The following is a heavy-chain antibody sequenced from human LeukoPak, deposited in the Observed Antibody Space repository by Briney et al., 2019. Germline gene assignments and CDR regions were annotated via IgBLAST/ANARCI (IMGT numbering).Heavy chain of an antibody. CDR1: GFTFSGYA. Sequence: GGSLRLSCAASGFTFSGYAMSWVRQAPGKGLEWVSAISGSGGSTYYADSVKGRFTISRDNSKNTLYLQMNSLRAEDTAVYYCAKDRTSHIPVSGYSYVNWFDPWGQGTLVTVSS. V-gene: IGHV3-23*01. J-gene: IGHJ5*02. CDR3: AKDRTSHIPVSGYSYVNWFDP. D-gene: IGHD5-18*01. CDR2: ISGSGGST.